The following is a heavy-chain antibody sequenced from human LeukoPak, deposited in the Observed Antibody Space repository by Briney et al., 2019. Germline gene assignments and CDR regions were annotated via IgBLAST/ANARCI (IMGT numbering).Heavy chain of an antibody. D-gene: IGHD6-19*01. Sequence: SETLSLTCTVSGGSISSYYWSWIRQPPGKGLVWIGYIYYSGSTNYNPSLKSRVTISVDTSKNQFSLKLSSVTAADTAVYYCAAGYSSGWYLVGWGQGTLVTVSS. V-gene: IGHV4-59*08. CDR1: GGSISSYY. CDR2: IYYSGST. CDR3: AAGYSSGWYLVG. J-gene: IGHJ4*02.